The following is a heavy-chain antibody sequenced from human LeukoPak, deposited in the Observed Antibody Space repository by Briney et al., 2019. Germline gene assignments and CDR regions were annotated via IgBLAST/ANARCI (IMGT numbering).Heavy chain of an antibody. CDR1: GGSISSSSYY. CDR2: IYYSGST. CDR3: ARAFTYYDFWSGYLYSGSFNWFDP. D-gene: IGHD3-3*01. Sequence: SETLSLTCTVSGGSISSSSYYWGWIRQPPGKGLEWIGSIYYSGSTYYNPSLKSRVTISVDTSKNQFSLKLSSVTAADTAVYYCARAFTYYDFWSGYLYSGSFNWFDPWGQGTLVTVSS. V-gene: IGHV4-39*07. J-gene: IGHJ5*02.